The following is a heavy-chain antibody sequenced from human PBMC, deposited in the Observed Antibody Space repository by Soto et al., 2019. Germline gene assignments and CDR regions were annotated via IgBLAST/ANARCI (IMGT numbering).Heavy chain of an antibody. CDR1: GFTFRTYW. Sequence: EVQLVESGGGLVQPGGSLRLSCAASGFTFRTYWMSWVRQAPGKGLEWVANIKEDGSEKYYVDSVKGRFTISRDNAKNSLYLQMNSLRGEDTAVYYCARGVVYCDCWGQGTLVTVSS. D-gene: IGHD3-3*01. V-gene: IGHV3-7*01. CDR3: ARGVVYCDC. CDR2: IKEDGSEK. J-gene: IGHJ4*02.